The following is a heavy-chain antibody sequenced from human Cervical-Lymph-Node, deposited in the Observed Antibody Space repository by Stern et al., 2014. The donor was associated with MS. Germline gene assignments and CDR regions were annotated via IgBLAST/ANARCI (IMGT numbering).Heavy chain of an antibody. CDR2: MSFVGGNK. V-gene: IGHV3-30*03. Sequence: DQLVESGGGVVQPGRSLTLSCAASGFSLSTSGMHWVRQAPGKGLEWVAVMSFVGGNKKYGDSVKGRFSISRDMANNTLFLQMNSLRPEDTAVYYCMGVGDAMHVWGQGTTVIVSS. CDR1: GFSLSTSG. J-gene: IGHJ6*02. CDR3: MGVGDAMHV.